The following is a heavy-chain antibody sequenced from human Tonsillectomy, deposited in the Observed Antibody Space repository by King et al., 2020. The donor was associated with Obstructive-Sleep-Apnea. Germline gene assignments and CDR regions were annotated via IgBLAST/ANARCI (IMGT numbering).Heavy chain of an antibody. Sequence: VQLVESGGGLVQPGGSLRLSCAASGFTFSTYWMHWVRQAPGKGLVWVSRISSDGSSTSYADSVKSRFTISRDNAKNTLYLHMNSLRAEDTAVYYCIRDLDQYSSSCGYWGQGTLVTVSS. CDR3: IRDLDQYSSSCGY. CDR2: ISSDGSST. CDR1: GFTFSTYW. V-gene: IGHV3-74*01. J-gene: IGHJ4*02. D-gene: IGHD6-13*01.